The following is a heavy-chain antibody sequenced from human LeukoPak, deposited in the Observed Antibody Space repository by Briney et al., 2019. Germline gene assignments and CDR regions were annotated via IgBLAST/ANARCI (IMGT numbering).Heavy chain of an antibody. Sequence: GASVKVSCKASGYTFTSFGISWVRQAPGQRLEWMGWISAYNGDTNYAPHLQGRVIMTTDTSTSTAYMELRNLTSDDTAVYYCARNLQRGHNYYWGLGTLVTVSS. CDR1: GYTFTSFG. CDR3: ARNLQRGHNYY. J-gene: IGHJ4*02. CDR2: ISAYNGDT. V-gene: IGHV1-18*01. D-gene: IGHD5-18*01.